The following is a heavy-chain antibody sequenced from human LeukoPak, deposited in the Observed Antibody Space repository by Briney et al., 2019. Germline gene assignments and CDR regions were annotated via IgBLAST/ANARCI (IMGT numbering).Heavy chain of an antibody. D-gene: IGHD2-15*01. J-gene: IGHJ4*02. Sequence: SETLSLTCTVSGGSISSGDYYWSWIRQPPGKGLEWIGHIYYSGSTYYNPSLKSRVTISVDTSKNQFSLKLSSVTAADTAVYYCARGVCRGGCCYYDFWGQGTLVTVSS. CDR1: GGSISSGDYY. CDR3: ARGVCRGGCCYYDF. CDR2: IYYSGST. V-gene: IGHV4-30-4*01.